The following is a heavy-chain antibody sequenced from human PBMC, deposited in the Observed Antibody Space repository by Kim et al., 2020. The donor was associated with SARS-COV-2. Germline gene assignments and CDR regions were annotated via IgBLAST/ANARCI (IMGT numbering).Heavy chain of an antibody. CDR1: GGSISSSSYY. Sequence: SETLSLTCTVSGGSISSSSYYWGWIRQPPGKGLEWIGSIYYSGSTYYNPSLKSRVTISVDTSKNQFTLKLSSVTAADTAVYYCARTPDVWTLRRGILFDYWGQGTLVTVSS. CDR3: ARTPDVWTLRRGILFDY. J-gene: IGHJ4*02. CDR2: IYYSGST. V-gene: IGHV4-39*01. D-gene: IGHD1-26*01.